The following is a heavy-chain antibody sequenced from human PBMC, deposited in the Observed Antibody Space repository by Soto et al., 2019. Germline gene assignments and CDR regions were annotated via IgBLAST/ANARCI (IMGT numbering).Heavy chain of an antibody. V-gene: IGHV3-23*01. D-gene: IGHD1-26*01. CDR2: ISGTGLSK. CDR3: ASAGSVNEYMWETHF. CDR1: GFTFETTA. Sequence: PGGSLRLSCEASGFTFETTALSWVRQAPGKGLEWVATISGTGLSKYYADSMKSRFIISRGISRNTLYLQMNSLRAEDTARYYGASAGSVNEYMWETHFWGQEPRSPSPQ. J-gene: IGHJ4*01.